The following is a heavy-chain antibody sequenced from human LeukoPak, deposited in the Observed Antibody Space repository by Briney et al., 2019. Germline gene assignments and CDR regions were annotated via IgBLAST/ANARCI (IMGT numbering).Heavy chain of an antibody. CDR1: GFTFRSYA. CDR3: AKEAVDTALGNWFDP. CDR2: ISNSGGST. Sequence: GGSLRLSCAASGFTFRSYAMSWVRQAPGRGLEWVSAISNSGGSTYYADSVKGRFAISRDNSGNTVFLQINSLRAEDTAVYYCAKEAVDTALGNWFDPWGQGTLVAVSS. D-gene: IGHD5-18*01. V-gene: IGHV3-23*01. J-gene: IGHJ5*02.